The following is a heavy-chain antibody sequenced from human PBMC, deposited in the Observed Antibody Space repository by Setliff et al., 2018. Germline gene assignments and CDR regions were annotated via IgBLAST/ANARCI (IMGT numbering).Heavy chain of an antibody. CDR1: GGSVSSGDYY. D-gene: IGHD5-12*01. CDR3: ARESRPLDGYNDYNWFDP. J-gene: IGHJ5*02. CDR2: MHYSGST. V-gene: IGHV4-30-4*08. Sequence: PSETLSLTCTVSGGSVSSGDYYWSWIRQPPGKGLEWIGYMHYSGSTYYNPSLKSRVTISVDTSKNQFSLKLSSVTAADTAVYYCARESRPLDGYNDYNWFDPWGQGTLVTVS.